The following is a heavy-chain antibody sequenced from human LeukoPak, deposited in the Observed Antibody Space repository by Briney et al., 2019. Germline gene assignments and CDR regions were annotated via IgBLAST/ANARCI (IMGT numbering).Heavy chain of an antibody. CDR1: GASITSGAYY. D-gene: IGHD2-21*01. CDR2: VYYSGTI. CDR3: ARRDYSAWFDP. Sequence: SETLSLTCSVSGASITSGAYYWAWLRQPPGKGLEWIGSVYYSGTINYNPSLKGRVSISRDMSKNQFSLNLNSVNATDTAVYYCARRDYSAWFDPWGQGTLVTVAS. V-gene: IGHV4-39*07. J-gene: IGHJ5*02.